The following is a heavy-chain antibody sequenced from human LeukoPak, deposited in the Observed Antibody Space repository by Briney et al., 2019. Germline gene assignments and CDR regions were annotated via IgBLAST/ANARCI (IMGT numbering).Heavy chain of an antibody. J-gene: IGHJ4*02. CDR3: ARDEGYSSGIGDY. CDR1: GYTFTNNLG. CDR2: VSAYNGNT. Sequence: ASVKVSCKASGYTFTNNLGISWVRQAPGQGLEWMGWVSAYNGNTNYAQKLQGRVTMTTDTSTSTAYMELRSLRSDDTAVYYCARDEGYSSGIGDYWGQGTLVTVSS. D-gene: IGHD6-19*01. V-gene: IGHV1-18*01.